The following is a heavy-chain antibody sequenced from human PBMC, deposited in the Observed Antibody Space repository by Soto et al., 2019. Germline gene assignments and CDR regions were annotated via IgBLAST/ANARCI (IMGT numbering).Heavy chain of an antibody. CDR3: ARDLVSSGWFGPRADFEI. CDR2: IYTSGST. Sequence: ASETLSLTCTVSGGSISSYYWSWIRQPAGKGLEWIGRIYTSGSTNYNPSLKSRVTMSVDTSKKQFSLKLSSVTAADTAVYYCARDLVSSGWFGPRADFEIWGQGTMVTVSS. CDR1: GGSISSYY. D-gene: IGHD6-19*01. J-gene: IGHJ3*02. V-gene: IGHV4-4*07.